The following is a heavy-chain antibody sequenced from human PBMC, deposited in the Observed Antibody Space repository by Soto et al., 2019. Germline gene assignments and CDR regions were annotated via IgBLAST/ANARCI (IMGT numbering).Heavy chain of an antibody. J-gene: IGHJ4*02. Sequence: ASVKVSCKASGYTFTSYGITWVRQAPGQGLEWMGWISTNRGNTKYAQKVQDRVTMTTDTSTNTAYMELRSLRSDDTAMYYCARTCPGSNCYSIDRGQGTRFSVSS. V-gene: IGHV1-18*01. D-gene: IGHD2-15*01. CDR3: ARTCPGSNCYSID. CDR1: GYTFTSYG. CDR2: ISTNRGNT.